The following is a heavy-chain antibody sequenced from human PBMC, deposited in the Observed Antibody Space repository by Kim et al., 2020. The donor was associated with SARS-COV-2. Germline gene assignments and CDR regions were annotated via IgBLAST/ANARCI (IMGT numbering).Heavy chain of an antibody. Sequence: ASVKVSCKASGYTFTSYYMHWVRQAPGQGLEWMGIINPSGGSTSYAQKFQGRVTMTRDTSTSTVYMELSSLRSEDTGVYYCARDLRGTVGATTTLLCAFDIWGQGTMVTVYS. CDR1: GYTFTSYY. J-gene: IGHJ3*02. D-gene: IGHD1-26*01. V-gene: IGHV1-46*01. CDR2: INPSGGST. CDR3: ARDLRGTVGATTTLLCAFDI.